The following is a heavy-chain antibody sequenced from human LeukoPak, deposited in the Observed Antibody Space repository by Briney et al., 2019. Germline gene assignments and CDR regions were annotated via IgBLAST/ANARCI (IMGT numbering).Heavy chain of an antibody. CDR1: GGSFSGYY. CDR2: INHSGST. D-gene: IGHD3-22*01. CDR3: ARVLRSSGSPDY. Sequence: SETLSLTCAVYGGSFSGYYWSWIRQPPGKGLEWIGEINHSGSTNYNPSLKSRVTISVDTSKNQFSLKLSSVTAADTAVYYCARVLRSSGSPDYWGQGTLVTVSS. J-gene: IGHJ4*02. V-gene: IGHV4-34*01.